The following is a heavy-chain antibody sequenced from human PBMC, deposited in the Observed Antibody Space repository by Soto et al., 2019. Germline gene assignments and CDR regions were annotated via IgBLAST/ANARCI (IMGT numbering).Heavy chain of an antibody. D-gene: IGHD2-2*02. CDR2: INPNSGGT. Sequence: SVKVSCKASGYTFTGYYMHWVRQAPGQGLEWMGWINPNSGGTNYAQKFQGRVTMTRDTSISTAYMELSRLRSDDTAVYYCARDRKRYCSSTSCYTGNWFDPWGQGTLVTVSS. CDR1: GYTFTGYY. J-gene: IGHJ5*02. V-gene: IGHV1-2*02. CDR3: ARDRKRYCSSTSCYTGNWFDP.